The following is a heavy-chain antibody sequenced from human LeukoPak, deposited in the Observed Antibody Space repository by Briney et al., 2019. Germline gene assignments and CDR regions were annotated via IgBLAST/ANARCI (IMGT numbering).Heavy chain of an antibody. D-gene: IGHD2-15*01. V-gene: IGHV3-7*03. CDR3: ARDTGVVVAATGWFDP. J-gene: IGHJ5*02. CDR1: GFTFSSYW. CDR2: IKQDGSEK. Sequence: PGGSLRLSCAASGFTFSSYWMSWVRQAPGKGLEWVANIKQDGSEKYYVDSVKGRFTISRDNAKNSLYLQMNSLRAEDTAVYYCARDTGVVVAATGWFDPWGQGTLVTVSS.